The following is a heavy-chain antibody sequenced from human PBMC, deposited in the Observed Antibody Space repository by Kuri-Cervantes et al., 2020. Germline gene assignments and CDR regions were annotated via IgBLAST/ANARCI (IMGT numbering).Heavy chain of an antibody. V-gene: IGHV3-21*01. CDR1: GFTFSSYG. CDR2: ISSSSSYI. J-gene: IGHJ6*02. Sequence: GGSLRLSCAASGFTFSSYGMHWVRQAPGKGLEWVSSISSSSSYIYYADSVKGRFTISRDNAKNSLYLQMNSLRAEDAAVYYCARDRDSSGWYSGLYYYYGMDVWGQGTTVTVSS. CDR3: ARDRDSSGWYSGLYYYYGMDV. D-gene: IGHD6-19*01.